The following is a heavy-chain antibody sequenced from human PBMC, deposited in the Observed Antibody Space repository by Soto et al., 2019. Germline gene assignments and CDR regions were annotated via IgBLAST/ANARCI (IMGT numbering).Heavy chain of an antibody. CDR3: GSSSFLRSGDLFHGLDV. Sequence: QVQLQQWGAGLLKPSETLSLTCAVHGGSFSGYYWDWIRQPPGKGLEWIGEINHGGTSNYNPSLKSRAIISVDTSKNRSPLRLPSVPAEDPALYFCGSSSFLRSGDLFHGLDVWGQGTTVTVSS. D-gene: IGHD3-10*01. CDR2: INHGGTS. CDR1: GGSFSGYY. V-gene: IGHV4-34*01. J-gene: IGHJ6*02.